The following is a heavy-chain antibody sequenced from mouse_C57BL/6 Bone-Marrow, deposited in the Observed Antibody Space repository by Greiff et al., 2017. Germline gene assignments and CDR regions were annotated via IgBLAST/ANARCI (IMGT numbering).Heavy chain of an antibody. CDR2: IDPANGNT. CDR1: GFNIKNTY. CDR3: ASITTVVGRYFDV. Sequence: VQLQQSVAELVRPGASVKLSCTASGFNIKNTYMHWVKQRPEQGLEWIGRIDPANGNTKYAPKFQGKATITADTSSNTAYMQLSSLTSEDTAIYYCASITTVVGRYFDVWGTGTTVTVSS. J-gene: IGHJ1*03. D-gene: IGHD1-1*01. V-gene: IGHV14-3*01.